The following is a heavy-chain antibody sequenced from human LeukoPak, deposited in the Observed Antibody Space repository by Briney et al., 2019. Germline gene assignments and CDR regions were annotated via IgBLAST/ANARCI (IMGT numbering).Heavy chain of an antibody. CDR3: AREVHVLLWFGELLV. CDR1: GGSFSGYY. D-gene: IGHD3-10*01. Sequence: SETLSLTCAVYGGSFSGYYWSWIRQPPGKGLEWIGEINHSGSTYYNPSLKSRVTISVDTSKNQFSLKLSSVTATDTAVYYCAREVHVLLWFGELLVWGQGTLVTVSS. CDR2: INHSGST. V-gene: IGHV4-34*01. J-gene: IGHJ4*02.